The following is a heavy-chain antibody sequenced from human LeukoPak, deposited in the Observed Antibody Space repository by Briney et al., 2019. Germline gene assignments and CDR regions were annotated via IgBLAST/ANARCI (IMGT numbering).Heavy chain of an antibody. CDR3: ARGAFTQYQLLPTPDWFDP. J-gene: IGHJ5*02. CDR2: INSDESDT. V-gene: IGHV3-74*01. D-gene: IGHD2-2*01. CDR1: GFTFSGYW. Sequence: GGSLRLSCAASGFTFSGYWMHWVRQAPGKGLVWVSRINSDESDTTYADSVKGRFTISRDNAKNTLYLQMNSLRAEDTAVYYCARGAFTQYQLLPTPDWFDPWGQGTLVTVSS.